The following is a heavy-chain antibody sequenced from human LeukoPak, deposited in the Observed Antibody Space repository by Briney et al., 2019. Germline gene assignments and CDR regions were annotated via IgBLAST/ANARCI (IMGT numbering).Heavy chain of an antibody. CDR1: GLTVSSDY. Sequence: GGSLRLSCAASGLTVSSDYMSWVRQAPGKGLEWVSVIYSGGGTYYADSVRGRFTISRDNSKNTLYLRMNSLRAEDTAVYYCARAPLVGATSAGYWGQGTLVTVSS. V-gene: IGHV3-66*01. CDR3: ARAPLVGATSAGY. J-gene: IGHJ4*02. CDR2: IYSGGGT. D-gene: IGHD1-26*01.